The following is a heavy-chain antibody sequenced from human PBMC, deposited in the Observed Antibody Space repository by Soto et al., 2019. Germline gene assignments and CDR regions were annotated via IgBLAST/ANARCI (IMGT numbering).Heavy chain of an antibody. CDR1: GYTFYSNS. Sequence: QAQLVQSGAEVRKPGASVKVSCKASGYTFYSNSISWGRQAPGQGLEWMGRINADYGNTQYAQRFRGRVTMTTDTSTTTVYMELTNLRSDDTAVYYCARCIQGDYYYGMDVWGQGTTVTVSS. J-gene: IGHJ6*02. D-gene: IGHD5-18*01. CDR3: ARCIQGDYYYGMDV. V-gene: IGHV1-18*01. CDR2: INADYGNT.